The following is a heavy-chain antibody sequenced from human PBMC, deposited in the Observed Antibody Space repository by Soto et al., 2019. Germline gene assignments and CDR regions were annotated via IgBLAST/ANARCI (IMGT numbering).Heavy chain of an antibody. Sequence: PGGSLRLSCAASGFTFSDYYMSWIRQDPGKGLEWVSYISSSGSTIYYADSVKGRFTISRDNAKNSLYLQMNSLRAEDTAVYYCARDRVPLAVAAYFDYWGQGTLVTVS. J-gene: IGHJ4*02. CDR1: GFTFSDYY. CDR2: ISSSGSTI. V-gene: IGHV3-11*01. D-gene: IGHD6-19*01. CDR3: ARDRVPLAVAAYFDY.